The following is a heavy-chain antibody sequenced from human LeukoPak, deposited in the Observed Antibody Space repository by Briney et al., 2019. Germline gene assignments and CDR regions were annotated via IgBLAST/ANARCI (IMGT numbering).Heavy chain of an antibody. CDR1: GFTFSSYA. Sequence: GGSLRLSCAASGFTFSSYAMHWVRQAPGKGLEGVAVISYDGSNKYYADSVKGRFTISRDNSKNTLYLQMNSLGAEDTAVYYCARDPRGNFPYFDYWGQGTLVTVSS. CDR2: ISYDGSNK. CDR3: ARDPRGNFPYFDY. J-gene: IGHJ4*02. V-gene: IGHV3-30-3*01. D-gene: IGHD4-23*01.